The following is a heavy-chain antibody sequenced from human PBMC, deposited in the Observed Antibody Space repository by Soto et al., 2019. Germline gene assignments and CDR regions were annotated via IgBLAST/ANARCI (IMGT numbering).Heavy chain of an antibody. V-gene: IGHV1-46*03. CDR3: AREIRLRSAICYYYGMDV. D-gene: IGHD4-17*01. J-gene: IGHJ6*02. CDR1: GYTFTSYY. Sequence: QVQLVQSGAEVKKPGASVKVSCKASGYTFTSYYMHWVRQAPGQGLEWMGIINPSGGSTSYAQKFQGRVTMTRDTSTSTVYMELSSLRPEDTAVYYCAREIRLRSAICYYYGMDVWGQGTTVTVSS. CDR2: INPSGGST.